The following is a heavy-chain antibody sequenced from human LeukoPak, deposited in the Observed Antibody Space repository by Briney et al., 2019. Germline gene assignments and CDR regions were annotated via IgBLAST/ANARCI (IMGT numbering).Heavy chain of an antibody. J-gene: IGHJ4*02. CDR3: ARGGNVRGGRFDY. CDR1: GFSFNKYA. Sequence: GGSLRLSCEGSGFSFNKYALHWVRQAPGKGLEWLPVTSHEGKNKDQEDSVKGRFTVSRDNSNNNLYLEMRSLKSEDKAIYYCARGGNVRGGRFDYWGQGPRVTVSS. CDR2: TSHEGKNK. V-gene: IGHV3-30*03. D-gene: IGHD1-26*01.